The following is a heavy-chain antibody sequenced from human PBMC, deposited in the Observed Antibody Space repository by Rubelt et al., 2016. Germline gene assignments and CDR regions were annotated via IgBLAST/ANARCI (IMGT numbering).Heavy chain of an antibody. V-gene: IGHV1-46*01. D-gene: IGHD3-3*01. J-gene: IGHJ5*02. CDR3: ARSPRYDFEDNWFDP. Sequence: QVQLVQSGAEVKKPGASVKVSCKASGYTFTSYGISWVRQAPGQGLEWMGIINPSGGSTSYAPKVQGRGTMTRDTSTSTVYMELSSLRSEDTAVYYCARSPRYDFEDNWFDPWGQGTLVTVSS. CDR2: INPSGGST. CDR1: GYTFTSYG.